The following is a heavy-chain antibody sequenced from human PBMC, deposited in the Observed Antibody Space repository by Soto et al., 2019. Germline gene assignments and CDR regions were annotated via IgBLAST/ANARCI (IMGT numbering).Heavy chain of an antibody. V-gene: IGHV3-7*01. J-gene: IGHJ5*02. D-gene: IGHD4-17*01. Sequence: EVQLVESGGGLVQPGGSLRLSCAASGFTFSSYWMSWVRQVPGKGLEWVANINQDGSEKNSVDSVKGRFTISRDNAKNSLSLQRNSLRVEDTAVYYCARDGVHYGGRWNWFDPWGQGTLVTVSS. CDR3: ARDGVHYGGRWNWFDP. CDR1: GFTFSSYW. CDR2: INQDGSEK.